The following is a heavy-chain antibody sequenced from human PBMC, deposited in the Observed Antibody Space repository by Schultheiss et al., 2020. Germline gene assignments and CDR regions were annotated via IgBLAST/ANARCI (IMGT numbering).Heavy chain of an antibody. Sequence: GESLKISCAASGFTVINKYMSWVRQAPGKGLQWVSVVYSGGSTLYADSVKGRFTISRDSSKNTLYLQMNSLRAEDTAVYYCARGPDHFYYAMDVWGQGTTVTVSS. J-gene: IGHJ6*02. CDR3: ARGPDHFYYAMDV. CDR1: GFTVINKY. V-gene: IGHV3-53*01. CDR2: VYSGGST.